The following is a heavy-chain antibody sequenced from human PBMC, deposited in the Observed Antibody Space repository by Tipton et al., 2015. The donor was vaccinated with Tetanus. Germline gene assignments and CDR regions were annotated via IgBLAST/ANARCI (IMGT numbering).Heavy chain of an antibody. CDR2: IYSGGST. V-gene: IGHV3-53*01. CDR1: GFTVSSNY. Sequence: GSLRLSCAASGFTVSSNYMSWVRQAPGKGLEWVSVIYSGGSTYYADSVKGRFTISRDNSKNTLYLQMNSLRAEDTAVYYCARESIWSGYGHGGFDYWGQGTLVTVSS. CDR3: ARESIWSGYGHGGFDY. J-gene: IGHJ4*02. D-gene: IGHD3-3*01.